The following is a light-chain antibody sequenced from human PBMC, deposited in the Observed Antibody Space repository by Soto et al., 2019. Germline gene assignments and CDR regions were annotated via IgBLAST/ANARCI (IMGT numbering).Light chain of an antibody. CDR2: GSS. CDR1: QSISSSY. CDR3: QQYAGSPPLDT. Sequence: EIVLTQSPGTLSLSPGERATLSCRASQSISSSYLAWYQQKPGQAPRLLIYGSSSTATGIPDRFSGSGSGTDFTLTISRLEPEDFAVYYWQQYAGSPPLDTFGQGTNLEIK. J-gene: IGKJ2*01. V-gene: IGKV3-20*01.